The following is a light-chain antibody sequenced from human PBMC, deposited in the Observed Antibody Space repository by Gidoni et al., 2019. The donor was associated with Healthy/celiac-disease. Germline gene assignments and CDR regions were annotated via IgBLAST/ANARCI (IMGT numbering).Light chain of an antibody. V-gene: IGKV1-39*01. CDR3: QQRYSTPPGT. CDR2: AAS. CDR1: QSISSY. Sequence: DTQMTQSPSSLSASVGDRVTITCRASQSISSYLNWYQQKPGKAPKLLIYAASSLQSGVPSRFSGSGAGTEFTLTISSMQPEDFATYYCQQRYSTPPGTFGQGTRLEIK. J-gene: IGKJ5*01.